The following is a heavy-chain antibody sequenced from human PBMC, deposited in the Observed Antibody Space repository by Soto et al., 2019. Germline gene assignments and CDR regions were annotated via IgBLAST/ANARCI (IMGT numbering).Heavy chain of an antibody. Sequence: VSCKASGYSFTSYWIGWERQMPGEGLEWMGIIYPGDSDTRYSPSFQGQVTISADKSISTAYLQWSSLKASDTAMYYCARRTDYYGSGSYYHWGQGTLVTVSS. V-gene: IGHV5-51*01. D-gene: IGHD3-10*01. J-gene: IGHJ4*02. CDR2: IYPGDSDT. CDR3: ARRTDYYGSGSYYH. CDR1: GYSFTSYW.